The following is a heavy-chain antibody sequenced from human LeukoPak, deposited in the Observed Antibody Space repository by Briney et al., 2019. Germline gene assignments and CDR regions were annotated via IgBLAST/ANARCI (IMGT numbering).Heavy chain of an antibody. J-gene: IGHJ2*01. CDR2: INHSGST. D-gene: IGHD6-19*01. CDR3: ARAPRRGVADVRYWYFDL. Sequence: SQTLSLTCTVSGDSISSGDHYWSWIRQPPGKGLEWIGEINHSGSTNYNPSLKSRVTISVDTSKNQFSLKLSSVTAADTAVYYCARAPRRGVADVRYWYFDLWGRGTLVTVSS. CDR1: GDSISSGDHY. V-gene: IGHV4-30-4*01.